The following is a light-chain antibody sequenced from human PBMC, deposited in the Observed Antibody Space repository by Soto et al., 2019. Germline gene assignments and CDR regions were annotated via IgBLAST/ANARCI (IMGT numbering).Light chain of an antibody. CDR2: EVT. J-gene: IGLJ2*01. V-gene: IGLV2-14*01. CDR1: SCDIGNYNY. CDR3: SSYTTTTTVI. Sequence: QSALTQPASVSGSPGQSITISCTGTSCDIGNYNYVSWYQHHPGKAPKLIIYEVTDRPSGVSNRFSASKSGNTASLTISGLQAEDEADYYCSSYTTTTTVIFGGGTKL.